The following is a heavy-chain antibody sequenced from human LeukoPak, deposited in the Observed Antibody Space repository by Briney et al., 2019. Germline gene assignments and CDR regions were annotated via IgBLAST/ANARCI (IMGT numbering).Heavy chain of an antibody. V-gene: IGHV3-30-3*01. CDR1: GFTFSSYA. CDR3: ARGVEVEYYFDY. Sequence: GRSLRLSCAASGFTFSSYAMHWVRQAPGKGLEWVAVISYDGSNKYYADSVKGRFTISRDNSKNTLYLQMNSLRAEDTAVYYCARGVEVEYYFDYWGQGTLVTVSS. J-gene: IGHJ4*02. CDR2: ISYDGSNK. D-gene: IGHD2-15*01.